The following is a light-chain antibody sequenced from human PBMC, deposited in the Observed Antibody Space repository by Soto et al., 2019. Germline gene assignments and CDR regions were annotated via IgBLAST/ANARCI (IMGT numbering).Light chain of an antibody. CDR1: SSDVGGYNY. Sequence: QSVLTQPASVSGSPGQSITISCTGTSSDVGGYNYVSWYQQHPGKAPKLMIYDVSNRPSGVSNRFSGSKSGNTASLTISGLHAEDEADYYCSSYTSSSTLGVFGGGTKLTV. CDR3: SSYTSSSTLGV. CDR2: DVS. J-gene: IGLJ2*01. V-gene: IGLV2-14*01.